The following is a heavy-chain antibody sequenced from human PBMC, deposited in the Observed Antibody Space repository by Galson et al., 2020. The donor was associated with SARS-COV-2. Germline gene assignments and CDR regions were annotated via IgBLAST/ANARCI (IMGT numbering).Heavy chain of an antibody. CDR1: GFSLSTKGMC. CDR2: IDWDADK. V-gene: IGHV2-70*11. CDR3: ARTLGYCAKGVCYARGMDG. Sequence: ESGPTLVKPTQTLTVTCTFSGFSLSTKGMCVSWIRQPPGKALEWLARIDWDADKYYSTSLMTRLTISKDTSKNQVVLTMTNMDPVDTATYYCARTLGYCAKGVCYARGMDGLGQGTTVTVSS. D-gene: IGHD2-8*01. J-gene: IGHJ6*01.